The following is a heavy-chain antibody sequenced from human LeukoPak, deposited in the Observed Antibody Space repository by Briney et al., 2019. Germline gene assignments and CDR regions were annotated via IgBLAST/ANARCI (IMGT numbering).Heavy chain of an antibody. J-gene: IGHJ4*02. CDR3: VRHSADHTSFDH. CDR1: GGSISSSNYF. Sequence: SETLSLTCTVSGGSISSSNYFWGWIRQPPGKGLEWIGSLFYSGNTYYNPSLKSRVTISVDTSKNQLSLKVRSVTATDTAVYSCVRHSADHTSFDHWGQGTLVTVSS. CDR2: LFYSGNT. V-gene: IGHV4-39*01.